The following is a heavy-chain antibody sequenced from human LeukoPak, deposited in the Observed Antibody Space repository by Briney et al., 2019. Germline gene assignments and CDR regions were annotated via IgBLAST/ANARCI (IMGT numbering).Heavy chain of an antibody. Sequence: SGPTLVNPTETLTLTCTVSGFSLSNARMGVSWIRQPPGKGLEWIGSIYYSRSTYYNPSLKSRVTISVDTSKNQFSLKLSSVTAADTAVYYCARHYYDILTGYYRSETTTNWFDPWGQGTLVTVSS. J-gene: IGHJ5*02. CDR2: IYYSRST. V-gene: IGHV4-39*01. CDR1: GFSLSNARMG. CDR3: ARHYYDILTGYYRSETTTNWFDP. D-gene: IGHD3-9*01.